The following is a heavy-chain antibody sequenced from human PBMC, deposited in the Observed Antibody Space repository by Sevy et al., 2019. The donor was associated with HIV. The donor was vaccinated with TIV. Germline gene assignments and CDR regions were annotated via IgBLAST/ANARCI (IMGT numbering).Heavy chain of an antibody. CDR1: GYTFNNYI. J-gene: IGHJ4*02. D-gene: IGHD2-15*01. V-gene: IGHV1-3*04. CDR2: VNTASGDT. Sequence: GPVKVSCRGSGYTFNNYIIYWVRQAPGQSLEWMGWVNTASGDTKYSQKFQGRLIITTDTSARTVYMELNSLRSEDTAFYFCARDFCSGGSCYSAFVYWGQGTLVTVSS. CDR3: ARDFCSGGSCYSAFVY.